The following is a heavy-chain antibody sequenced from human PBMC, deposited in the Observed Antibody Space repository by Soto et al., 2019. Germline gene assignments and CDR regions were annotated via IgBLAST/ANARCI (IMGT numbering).Heavy chain of an antibody. D-gene: IGHD1-1*01. CDR3: VRRFNSRYASGTGTDHYFDS. CDR1: CYSVSNSEYH. CDR2: IYYTGRT. V-gene: IGHV4-39*01. J-gene: IGHJ4*02. Sequence: SETLSLTCTLSCYSVSNSEYHWGWVRPTSGMGLEWIGTIYYTGRTSFNPSLKSRLVMSVDTPKNHFSLTLRSVSVAESGVYFCVRRFNSRYASGTGTDHYFDSWGQGILVTVSS.